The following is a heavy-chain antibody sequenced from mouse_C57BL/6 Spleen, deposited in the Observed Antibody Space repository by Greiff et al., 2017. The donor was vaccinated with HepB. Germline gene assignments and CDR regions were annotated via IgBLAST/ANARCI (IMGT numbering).Heavy chain of an antibody. CDR3: ARDRGIYYDYDEKGAMDY. J-gene: IGHJ4*01. D-gene: IGHD2-4*01. Sequence: QVQLQQPGTELVKPGASVKLSCKASGYTFTSYWMHWVKQRPGQGLEWIGNIDPSNGGTNYNEKFKSKATLTVDKSSSTAYMQLSSLTSEDSAVYYCARDRGIYYDYDEKGAMDYWGQGTSVTVSS. V-gene: IGHV1-53*01. CDR2: IDPSNGGT. CDR1: GYTFTSYW.